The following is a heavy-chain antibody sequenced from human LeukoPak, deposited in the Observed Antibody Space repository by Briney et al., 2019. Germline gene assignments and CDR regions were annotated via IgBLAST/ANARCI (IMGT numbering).Heavy chain of an antibody. CDR2: IYSGGST. D-gene: IGHD3-10*01. J-gene: IGHJ4*02. Sequence: GGSLRLSCAASGFTVSSNYMSWVRQAPGKGREWVSVIYSGGSTYYADSVKGRFTISRDNSKNTLYLQMNSLRAEDTAVYYCAREEYGSGSYYYWGQGTLVTVSS. CDR1: GFTVSSNY. CDR3: AREEYGSGSYYY. V-gene: IGHV3-66*01.